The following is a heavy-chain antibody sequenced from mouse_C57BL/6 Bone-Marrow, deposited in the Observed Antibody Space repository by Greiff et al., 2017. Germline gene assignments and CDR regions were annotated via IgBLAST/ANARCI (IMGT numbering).Heavy chain of an antibody. Sequence: VQLQQPGAELVKPGASVKMSCKASGYTFTSYWITWVKQRPGQGLEWIGMIHPNSGSTNYNEKFKSKATLTVDKSSSTAYMQLSSLTSEDSAVYYCAREDSSGPLFAYWGQGTLVTVSA. CDR1: GYTFTSYW. CDR3: AREDSSGPLFAY. J-gene: IGHJ3*01. CDR2: IHPNSGST. D-gene: IGHD3-2*02. V-gene: IGHV1-64*01.